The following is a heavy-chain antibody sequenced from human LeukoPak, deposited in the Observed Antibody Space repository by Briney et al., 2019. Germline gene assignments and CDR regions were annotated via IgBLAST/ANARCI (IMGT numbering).Heavy chain of an antibody. CDR3: ARGACSGGSCYYYFDY. J-gene: IGHJ4*02. V-gene: IGHV4-34*01. CDR2: INHSGST. CDR1: GGSFSGYY. D-gene: IGHD2-15*01. Sequence: SETLSLTCAVYGGSFSGYYWSWIRQPPGKGLEWIGEINHSGSTNYNPSLKSRVTISVDTSKNQFSLKLGSVTAADTAVYYCARGACSGGSCYYYFDYWGQGTLVTVSS.